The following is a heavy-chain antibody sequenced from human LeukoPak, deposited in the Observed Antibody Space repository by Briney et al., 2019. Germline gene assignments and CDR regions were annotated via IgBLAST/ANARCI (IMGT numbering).Heavy chain of an antibody. D-gene: IGHD2-15*01. CDR1: GFTFSSYG. Sequence: PGGSLRLSCAASGFTFSSYGMHWVRQAPGKGLEWVAVIWYDGSNKYYAGSVKGRFTISRDNSKNTLYLQMNSLRAEDTAVYYCAKVRLALFCSGGSCLFDAFDIWGQGTMVTVSS. V-gene: IGHV3-33*06. CDR2: IWYDGSNK. CDR3: AKVRLALFCSGGSCLFDAFDI. J-gene: IGHJ3*02.